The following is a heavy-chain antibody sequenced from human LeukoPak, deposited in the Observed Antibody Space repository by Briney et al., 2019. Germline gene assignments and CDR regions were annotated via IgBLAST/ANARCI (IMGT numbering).Heavy chain of an antibody. CDR2: MNPNSGNT. V-gene: IGHV1-8*03. CDR1: GYTFTSYD. J-gene: IGHJ3*02. Sequence: ASVKVSCKAPGYTFTSYDINWVRQATGQGLEWMGWMNPNSGNTGYAQKFQGRVTITRNTSISTAYMELSSLRSEDTAVYYCARDGLDDAFDIWGQGTMVTVSS. CDR3: ARDGLDDAFDI. D-gene: IGHD3-22*01.